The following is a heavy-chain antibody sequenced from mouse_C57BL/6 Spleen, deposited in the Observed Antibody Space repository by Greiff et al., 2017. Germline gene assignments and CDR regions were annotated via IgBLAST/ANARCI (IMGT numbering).Heavy chain of an antibody. CDR1: GYTFTSYD. CDR2: IYPRDGST. V-gene: IGHV1-85*01. CDR3: ARSDYYGSSVGDFDV. D-gene: IGHD1-1*01. Sequence: VKLMESGPELVKPGASVKLSCKASGYTFTSYDINWVKQRPGQGLEWIGWIYPRDGSTKYNEKFKGKATLTVDTSSSTAYMELHSLTSEDSAVYFCARSDYYGSSVGDFDVWGTGTTVTVSS. J-gene: IGHJ1*03.